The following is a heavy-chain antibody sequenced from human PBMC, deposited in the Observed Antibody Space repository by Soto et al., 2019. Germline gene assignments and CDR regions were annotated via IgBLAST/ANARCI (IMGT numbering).Heavy chain of an antibody. D-gene: IGHD3-10*02. CDR3: ARNMDYYYGRCSGNGHGV. CDR2: INPKFGDT. J-gene: IGHJ6*02. CDR1: GYTFTAYH. V-gene: IGHV1-2*02. Sequence: QVQLVQSGAEVKEPGDSVRVSCEASGYTFTAYHIHWVRQAPGQGLEWMGWINPKFGDTTYAQDLQGRVSMTRDMSISTVYMELSRLTSDDTAIYYCARNMDYYYGRCSGNGHGVWGQGTTVTVFS.